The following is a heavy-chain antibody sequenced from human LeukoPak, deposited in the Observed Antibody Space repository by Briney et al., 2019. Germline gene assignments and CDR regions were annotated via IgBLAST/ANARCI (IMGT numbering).Heavy chain of an antibody. Sequence: ASVKVSCKASGYTFTGYHMHWVRQAPGQGLEWMGRINPNSGGTNYAQKFQGRVTMTRDTSISTAYMELSRLRSDDTAVYYCARDLNYYDSSGYYGGSAGLNFDYWGQGTLVTVSS. V-gene: IGHV1-2*06. CDR2: INPNSGGT. CDR1: GYTFTGYH. D-gene: IGHD3-22*01. CDR3: ARDLNYYDSSGYYGGSAGLNFDY. J-gene: IGHJ4*02.